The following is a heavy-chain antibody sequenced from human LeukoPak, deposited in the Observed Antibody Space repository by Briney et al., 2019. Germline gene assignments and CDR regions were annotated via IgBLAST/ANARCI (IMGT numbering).Heavy chain of an antibody. CDR2: IRYDGSNK. CDR1: GFTFSSYG. J-gene: IGHJ4*02. V-gene: IGHV3-30*02. CDR3: AKWRTVTRGDFDY. D-gene: IGHD4-17*01. Sequence: GGSLRLSCAASGFTFSSYGMHWVRQAPGKGLEWVAFIRYDGSNKYYADSVKGRSTISRDNSKNTLYLQMNSLRAEDTAVYYCAKWRTVTRGDFDYWGQGTLVTVSS.